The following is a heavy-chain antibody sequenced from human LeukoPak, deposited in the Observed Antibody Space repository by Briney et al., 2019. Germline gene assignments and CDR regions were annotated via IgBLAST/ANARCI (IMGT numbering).Heavy chain of an antibody. D-gene: IGHD1-14*01. J-gene: IGHJ6*03. V-gene: IGHV3-21*01. CDR2: IGSSSTSI. CDR1: GFTFSIYS. CDR3: ARAGGGVSYYYYMDV. Sequence: PGGSLRLSCVASGFTFSIYSINWVRQAPGKGLEWVSSIGSSSTSIYYADSVEGRFTISRDNAKNSLFLQMNSLRAEDTAVYYCARAGGGVSYYYYMDVWGKGTTVTVSS.